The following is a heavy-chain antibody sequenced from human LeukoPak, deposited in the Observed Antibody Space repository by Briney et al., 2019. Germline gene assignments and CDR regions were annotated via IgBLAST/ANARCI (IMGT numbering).Heavy chain of an antibody. CDR2: ISGSGGST. CDR1: GFTFSSYA. CDR3: ARDRGVTTTYYYYYMDV. D-gene: IGHD4-17*01. Sequence: GGSLRLSCAASGFTFSSYAMSWVRQAPGKGLEWVSAISGSGGSTYYAGSVKGRFTISRDNSKNTLYLQMNSLRAEDTAVYYCARDRGVTTTYYYYYMDVWGKGTTVTISS. V-gene: IGHV3-23*01. J-gene: IGHJ6*03.